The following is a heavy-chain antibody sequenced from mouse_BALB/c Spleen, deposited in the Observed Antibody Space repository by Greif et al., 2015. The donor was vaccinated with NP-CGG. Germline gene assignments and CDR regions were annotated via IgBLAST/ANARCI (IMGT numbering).Heavy chain of an antibody. CDR3: ASMITTCYFDY. Sequence: VQLKQSGPSLVKPSQTLSLTCSVTGDSITSGCWNWIRKFPGNKLEYMGYISYSGSTYYNPSLKSRISITRDTSKNXCYLQLKSVTTEGTATYYCASMITTCYFDYWGQGTTLTVSS. CDR2: ISYSGST. D-gene: IGHD2-4*01. V-gene: IGHV3-8*02. CDR1: GDSITSGC. J-gene: IGHJ2*01.